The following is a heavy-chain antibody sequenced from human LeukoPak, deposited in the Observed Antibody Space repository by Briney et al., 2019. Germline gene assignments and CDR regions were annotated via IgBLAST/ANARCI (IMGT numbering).Heavy chain of an antibody. J-gene: IGHJ4*02. D-gene: IGHD3-9*01. V-gene: IGHV5-51*01. CDR2: IYPGDSDT. CDR3: ASQTGYDILTGYYGL. CDR1: GYSFTSYW. Sequence: GESLKISCKGSGYSFTSYWIGWVRQMPGKGLEWMGIIYPGDSDTRYSPSFQGQVTMSADKYISTAYLQWSSLKSSDTAMYYCASQTGYDILTGYYGLWGQGTLVTVSS.